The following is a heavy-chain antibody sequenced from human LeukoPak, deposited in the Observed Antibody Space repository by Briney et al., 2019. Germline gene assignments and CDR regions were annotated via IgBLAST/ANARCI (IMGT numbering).Heavy chain of an antibody. D-gene: IGHD6-13*01. V-gene: IGHV4-39*01. CDR3: ARHLGSSSWFDY. J-gene: IGHJ4*02. CDR1: GGXISSTSYY. Sequence: SETLSLTCTVSGGXISSTSYYWGWIRQPPGKGLEWIGGIYYTGSAYYNPALKSPVTISVDTSKNQFSLKLSSVTAADTAVYYCARHLGSSSWFDYWGQGTLVTVSS. CDR2: IYYTGSA.